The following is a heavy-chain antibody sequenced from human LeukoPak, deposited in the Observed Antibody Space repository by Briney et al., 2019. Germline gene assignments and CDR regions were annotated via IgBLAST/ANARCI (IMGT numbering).Heavy chain of an antibody. CDR2: ISGSGGST. CDR1: GFTFSDYY. V-gene: IGHV3-23*01. CDR3: AKSSRSSTSYYGMDV. J-gene: IGHJ6*02. D-gene: IGHD2-2*01. Sequence: GGSLRLSCAASGFTFSDYYMSWVRQAPGKGLEWVSAISGSGGSTYYADSVKGRFTISRDNSKNTLYLQMNSLRAEDTAVYYCAKSSRSSTSYYGMDVWGQGATVTVSS.